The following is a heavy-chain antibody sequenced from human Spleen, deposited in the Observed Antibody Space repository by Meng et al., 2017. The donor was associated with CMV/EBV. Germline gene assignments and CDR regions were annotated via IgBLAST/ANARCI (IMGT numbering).Heavy chain of an antibody. CDR2: IYYSGST. D-gene: IGHD3-3*01. J-gene: IGHJ4*02. CDR3: AREDFWSGYRTAYFDY. CDR1: GGSIGSGGYF. Sequence: SETLSLTCTVSGGSIGSGGYFWSWIRQPPGKGLEWIGYIYYSGSTNYNPSLKSRVTISVDTSKNQFSLKLSSVTAADTAVYYCAREDFWSGYRTAYFDYWGQGTLVTVSS. V-gene: IGHV4-61*08.